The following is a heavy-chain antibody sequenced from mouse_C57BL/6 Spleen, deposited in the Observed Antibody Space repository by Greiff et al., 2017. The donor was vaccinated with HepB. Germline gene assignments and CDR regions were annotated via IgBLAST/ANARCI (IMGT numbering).Heavy chain of an antibody. Sequence: VKLMESGPGLVAPSQSLSITCTVSGFSLTSYAISWVRQPPGKGLEWLGVIWNGGGKNYNSDLKSRLSISTDNSKSQVFLKKNSLQTDDTARYYCSRMEVREPHDYGSSYEGFAYWGKGTLVTVSA. V-gene: IGHV2-9-1*01. J-gene: IGHJ3*01. CDR2: IWNGGGK. CDR3: SRMEVREPHDYGSSYEGFAY. D-gene: IGHD1-1*01. CDR1: GFSLTSYA.